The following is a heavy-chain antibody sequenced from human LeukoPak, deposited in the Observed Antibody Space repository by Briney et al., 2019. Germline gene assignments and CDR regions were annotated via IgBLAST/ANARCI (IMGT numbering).Heavy chain of an antibody. V-gene: IGHV3-30-3*01. CDR2: ISYDGSNK. CDR3: ARGKTIAVADY. Sequence: GRSLRLASAASGFTFSSYAMHWVRQAPGKGLEWVAVISYDGSNKYYADSVKGRFTISRDNSKNTLYLQMNSLRAEDTAVYYCARGKTIAVADYWGQGTLVTVSS. D-gene: IGHD6-19*01. J-gene: IGHJ4*02. CDR1: GFTFSSYA.